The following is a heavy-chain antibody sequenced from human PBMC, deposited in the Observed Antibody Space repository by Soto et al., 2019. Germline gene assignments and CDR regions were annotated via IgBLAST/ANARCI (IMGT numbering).Heavy chain of an antibody. CDR3: ARVALTHYDIWSGLPVRIYYYYMDV. D-gene: IGHD3-3*01. V-gene: IGHV1-8*01. CDR1: GYTFTSYD. CDR2: MNPNSGNT. Sequence: QVQLVQSGAEVKKPGASVKVSCKASGYTFTSYDINWVRQATGQGLEWMGWMNPNSGNTGYAQKFQGRVTMTRNTSISTAYMEMRSLRSEDQAVYYWARVALTHYDIWSGLPVRIYYYYMDVWGKGTTVTVSS. J-gene: IGHJ6*03.